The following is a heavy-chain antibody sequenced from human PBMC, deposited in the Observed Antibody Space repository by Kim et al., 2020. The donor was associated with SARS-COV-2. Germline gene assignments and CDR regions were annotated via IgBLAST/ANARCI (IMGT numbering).Heavy chain of an antibody. CDR3: ARLDTAMAHFDY. D-gene: IGHD5-18*01. J-gene: IGHJ4*02. Sequence: YYNPSLKSRVTISVDTSKNQFSLKLSSVTAADTAVYYCARLDTAMAHFDYWGQGTLVTVSS. V-gene: IGHV4-39*01.